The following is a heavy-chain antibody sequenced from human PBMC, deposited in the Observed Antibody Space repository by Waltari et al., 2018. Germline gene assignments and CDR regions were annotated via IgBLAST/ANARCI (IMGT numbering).Heavy chain of an antibody. Sequence: QVQLQESGPGLVKPSQTLSLTCTASGGSISSGGYYWSWIRQHPGRGLEWMGDIYYSGSTYYNPSLKSLVTISVDTSKNQFSLKLSSVTAADTAVYYCARARGACSSTSCYAGGYYYYYYMDVWGKGTTVTVSS. J-gene: IGHJ6*03. CDR1: GGSISSGGYY. CDR2: IYYSGST. V-gene: IGHV4-31*01. CDR3: ARARGACSSTSCYAGGYYYYYYMDV. D-gene: IGHD2-2*01.